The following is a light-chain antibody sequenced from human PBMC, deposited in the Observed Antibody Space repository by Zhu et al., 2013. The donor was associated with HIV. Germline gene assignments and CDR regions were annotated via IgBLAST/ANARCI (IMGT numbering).Light chain of an antibody. CDR2: AAS. J-gene: IGKJ2*01. CDR1: HSITYF. CDR3: QQSYGTPYT. Sequence: DIQTTQSPSSLSASVGDRVTITCRASHSITYFLNWYQQTPGKAPRLLIFAASRLQSGVPSRFSGSGFGTDFTLTISNLQPEDFATYYCQQSYGTPYTFGQGTQLRIK. V-gene: IGKV1-39*01.